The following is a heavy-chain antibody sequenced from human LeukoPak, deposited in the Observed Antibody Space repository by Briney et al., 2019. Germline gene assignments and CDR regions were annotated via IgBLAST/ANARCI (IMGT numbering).Heavy chain of an antibody. CDR2: ISSSSSYI. Sequence: GGSLRLSCAASGFTFSSYSMNWVRQAPGKELEWVSSISSSSSYIYYADSVKGRFTISRDNAKNSLYLQMNSLRAEDTAVYYCASGADDFWSGFGYWGQGTLVTVSS. D-gene: IGHD3-3*01. J-gene: IGHJ4*02. CDR3: ASGADDFWSGFGY. V-gene: IGHV3-21*01. CDR1: GFTFSSYS.